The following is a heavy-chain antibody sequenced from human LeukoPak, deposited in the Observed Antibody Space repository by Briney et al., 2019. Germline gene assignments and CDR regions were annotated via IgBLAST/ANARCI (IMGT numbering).Heavy chain of an antibody. Sequence: SQTLSLTCAISGDSVSSDSAAWNWIRQSPSRGLEWLGRTYYRSKWYNDYALSVKSRVSINPDTSKNQFSLQLNSVTPEDTAVYCCARGGSLVAAYYYYYGMDVWGQGTTVTVSS. CDR2: TYYRSKWYN. J-gene: IGHJ6*02. CDR3: ARGGSLVAAYYYYYGMDV. D-gene: IGHD3-16*01. V-gene: IGHV6-1*01. CDR1: GDSVSSDSAA.